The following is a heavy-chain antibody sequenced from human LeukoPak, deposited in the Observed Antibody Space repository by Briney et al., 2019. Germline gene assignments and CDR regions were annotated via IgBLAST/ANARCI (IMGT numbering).Heavy chain of an antibody. V-gene: IGHV4-59*01. CDR3: ARGERVTTSAV. CDR1: GGSISSDY. D-gene: IGHD4-17*01. Sequence: PSETLSLTCTVSGGSISSDYWSWIRQPPGKGLEWIGYIYYSGSTNYNPSLKSRVTISVDTSKNHFSLKLRSVTAADTAVYYCARGERVTTSAVRGQGTLVTVSS. J-gene: IGHJ4*02. CDR2: IYYSGST.